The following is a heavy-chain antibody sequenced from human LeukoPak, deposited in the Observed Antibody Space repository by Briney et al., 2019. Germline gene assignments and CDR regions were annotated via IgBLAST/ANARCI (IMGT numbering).Heavy chain of an antibody. CDR3: AREAQQLVDLYYYYYYMDV. V-gene: IGHV3-48*02. D-gene: IGHD6-13*01. CDR2: IYSSSSTI. Sequence: GGSLRLSCAASGFTFSSYSMNWVRQAPGKGLEWVSYIYSSSSTIYYADSVKGRFTISRDNAKNSLYLQMNSLRDEDTAVYYCAREAQQLVDLYYYYYYMDVWGKGTTVTVSS. CDR1: GFTFSSYS. J-gene: IGHJ6*03.